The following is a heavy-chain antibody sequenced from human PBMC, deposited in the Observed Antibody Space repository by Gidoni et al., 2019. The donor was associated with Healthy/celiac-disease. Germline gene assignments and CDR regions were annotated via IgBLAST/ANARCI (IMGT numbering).Heavy chain of an antibody. V-gene: IGHV4-61*02. J-gene: IGHJ4*02. Sequence: QVQLQESGPGLVKPSQTLSLTCTVSGGSISSGSYYWSWIRQPAGKGLEWIGRIYTSGSTNYNPSLKSRVTISVDTSKNQFSLKLSSVTAADTAVYYCARGFYGSGSYSPGDYWGQGTLVTVSS. CDR1: GGSISSGSYY. D-gene: IGHD3-10*01. CDR3: ARGFYGSGSYSPGDY. CDR2: IYTSGST.